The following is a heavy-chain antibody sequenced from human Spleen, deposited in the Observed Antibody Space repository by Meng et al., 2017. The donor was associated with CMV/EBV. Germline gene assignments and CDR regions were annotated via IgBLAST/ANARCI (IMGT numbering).Heavy chain of an antibody. CDR2: IIPMFGTP. V-gene: IGHV1-69*05. J-gene: IGHJ3*02. D-gene: IGHD4-17*01. CDR1: GGTFSSYA. CDR3: ARDDYDLDRYAFDI. Sequence: SVKVSCKASGGTFSSYAISWVRQAPGQGLEWMGGIIPMFGTPNDAQKFQGRVTISTDESTSTAYMELKSLKSDDTALYYCARDDYDLDRYAFDIWGQGTMVTVSS.